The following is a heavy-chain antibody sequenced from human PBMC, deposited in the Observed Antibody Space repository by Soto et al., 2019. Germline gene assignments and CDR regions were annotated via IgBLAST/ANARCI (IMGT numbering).Heavy chain of an antibody. CDR1: GYPVTAYY. Sequence: QLHLVQSGAVVKKPGASVTVSCSASGYPVTAYYMHWVRQAPGRGLEWMGGINPATGAAKYTQTFQGRVTMTMETATSTVFMELSGLTSEDTAVFYCARGGGVGVAGSAAFDMWGQWTLVTVSS. J-gene: IGHJ3*02. V-gene: IGHV1-2*02. CDR2: INPATGAA. D-gene: IGHD3-3*01. CDR3: ARGGGVGVAGSAAFDM.